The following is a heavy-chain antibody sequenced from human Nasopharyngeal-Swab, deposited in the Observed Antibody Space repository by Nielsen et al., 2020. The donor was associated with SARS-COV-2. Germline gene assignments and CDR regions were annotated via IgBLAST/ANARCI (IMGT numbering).Heavy chain of an antibody. CDR3: AKKPGGRYCSGGSCYYRD. Sequence: GESLKISCAASGFSLNRYAMSWVRQAAGKGLEWVSGINAPGGTYYGDSVKGRFTISKDNSQNTLYLQMNSLRADDAAIYYCAKKPGGRYCSGGSCYYRDWGQGTLVTVSS. V-gene: IGHV3-23*01. D-gene: IGHD2-15*01. CDR1: GFSLNRYA. CDR2: INAPGGT. J-gene: IGHJ4*02.